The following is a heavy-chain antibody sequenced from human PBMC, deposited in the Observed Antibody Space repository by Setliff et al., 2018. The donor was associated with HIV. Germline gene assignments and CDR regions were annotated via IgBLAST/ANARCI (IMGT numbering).Heavy chain of an antibody. Sequence: SETLCLTCSVSGVSISSYYWSWIRHSPGKRLEWIGIIFPGGATNYNPSLTSRVTISVDTSKNHLFLKLTSVTTADTAVYFCAKSSPSIGYITDCWGQGAPVTAPQ. CDR1: GVSISSYY. CDR3: AKSSPSIGYITDC. V-gene: IGHV4-59*01. D-gene: IGHD5-12*01. J-gene: IGHJ4*02. CDR2: IFPGGAT.